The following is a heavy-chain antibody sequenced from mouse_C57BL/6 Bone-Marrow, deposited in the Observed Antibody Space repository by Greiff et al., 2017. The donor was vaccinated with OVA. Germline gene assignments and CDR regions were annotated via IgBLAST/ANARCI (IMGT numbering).Heavy chain of an antibody. Sequence: VQLQQSGAELVRPGASVTLSCKASGYTFTDYEMHWVKQTPVHGLEWIGAIDPETGGTAYNQKFKGKAILTPDKSSSTAYMELRSLTSEDSAVYYCTRGYSNYYAMDYWGQGTSVTVSS. V-gene: IGHV1-15*01. CDR2: IDPETGGT. CDR1: GYTFTDYE. J-gene: IGHJ4*01. CDR3: TRGYSNYYAMDY. D-gene: IGHD2-5*01.